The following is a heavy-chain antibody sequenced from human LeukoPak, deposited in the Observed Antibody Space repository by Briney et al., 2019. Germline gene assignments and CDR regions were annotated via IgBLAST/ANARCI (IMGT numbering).Heavy chain of an antibody. V-gene: IGHV1-2*02. Sequence: GDSVKVSCKASGYTFSGTGWYLYWLRQAPGQGIECMGWIYPNNGATAYAQKFQGRVAMTRDTSISTAYMELRRLRPDDTAVYYCARDGPAQMVEFDYWGQGTLVTVSS. CDR1: GYTFSGTGWY. CDR3: ARDGPAQMVEFDY. CDR2: IYPNNGAT. J-gene: IGHJ4*02. D-gene: IGHD3-10*01.